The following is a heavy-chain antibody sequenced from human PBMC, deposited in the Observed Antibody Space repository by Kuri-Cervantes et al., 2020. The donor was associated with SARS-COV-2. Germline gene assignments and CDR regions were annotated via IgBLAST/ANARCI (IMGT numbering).Heavy chain of an antibody. D-gene: IGHD3-10*01. CDR2: ITPFNGNT. CDR3: ARSGTGTISREDDAFDV. Sequence: SVKVSCKASGHDITYRFMHWVRQAPGQAPEWMGWITPFNGNTNYAQRFQGRVTITSDRSMNTAYMELSGMRSEDTAMYYCARSGTGTISREDDAFDVWGQGTMVAVSS. V-gene: IGHV1-45*02. CDR1: GHDITYRF. J-gene: IGHJ3*01.